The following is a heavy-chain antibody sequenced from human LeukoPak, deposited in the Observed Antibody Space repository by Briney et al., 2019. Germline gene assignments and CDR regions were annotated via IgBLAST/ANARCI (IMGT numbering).Heavy chain of an antibody. J-gene: IGHJ4*02. V-gene: IGHV3-21*04. CDR2: ISSSSSYI. CDR3: AREVGGSFDY. Sequence: PSETLSLTCTVSGYSISSGYYWGWIRQAPGKGLEWVSSISSSSSYIYYADSVKGRFTISRDNAKNSLYLQMNSLRAEDTAVYYCAREVGGSFDYWGQGTLVTVSS. D-gene: IGHD4-23*01. CDR1: GYSISSGYY.